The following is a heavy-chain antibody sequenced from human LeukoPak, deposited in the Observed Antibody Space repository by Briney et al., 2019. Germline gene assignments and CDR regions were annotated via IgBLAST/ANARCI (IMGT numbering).Heavy chain of an antibody. CDR3: ARDFYSSSSTGVPNSFDP. D-gene: IGHD6-6*01. J-gene: IGHJ5*02. CDR1: GYTFTSYY. V-gene: IGHV1-46*01. CDR2: IKPSGGSI. Sequence: GASVKLSCKASGYTFTSYYIHWVRQAPGRGLQWMGMIKPSGGSIRYEQNFQGRVTMTRDTSTSTVYMELSSLTSEDTAVYYCARDFYSSSSTGVPNSFDPWGQGTLVTVSS.